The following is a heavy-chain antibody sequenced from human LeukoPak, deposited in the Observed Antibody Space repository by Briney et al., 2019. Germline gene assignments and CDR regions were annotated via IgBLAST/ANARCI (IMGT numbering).Heavy chain of an antibody. J-gene: IGHJ4*02. Sequence: SETLSLTCTVSGGSISNYYWSWIRQPPGKGLEWIGYISDSGSTNYNPSLKNRVSISVDTSKNLFSLKLSSVTAADTAVYYCARVIRTTGYYSNPKSGSFDFWGQGTLVTVSS. D-gene: IGHD3-9*01. V-gene: IGHV4-59*08. CDR3: ARVIRTTGYYSNPKSGSFDF. CDR1: GGSISNYY. CDR2: ISDSGST.